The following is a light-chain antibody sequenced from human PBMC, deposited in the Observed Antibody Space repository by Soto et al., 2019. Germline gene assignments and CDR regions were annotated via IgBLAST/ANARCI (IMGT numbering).Light chain of an antibody. Sequence: DIQTTQPPSSLSVSVGDRVTITCQASRFIGNYLNWYQQKPGKAPKLLINDASNLETGVPPRFSGSGSGTDFSVTISSLQPEDIATYYCQQYHSLPITFGQGTRLEIK. CDR1: RFIGNY. CDR3: QQYHSLPIT. V-gene: IGKV1-33*01. J-gene: IGKJ5*01. CDR2: DAS.